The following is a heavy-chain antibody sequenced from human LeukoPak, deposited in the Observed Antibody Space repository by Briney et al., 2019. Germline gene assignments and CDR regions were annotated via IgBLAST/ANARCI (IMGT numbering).Heavy chain of an antibody. V-gene: IGHV1-2*02. Sequence: ASAKVSCKASGYTFTGYYIHWVRQAPGEGLEWMGWINPSSGGTSYAQEFQGRVTMTRDTSTSTAYMELSGLRSDDAALYFCARDLIVGGAYDYWGQGTLVTVSS. D-gene: IGHD1-26*01. CDR1: GYTFTGYY. CDR2: INPSSGGT. CDR3: ARDLIVGGAYDY. J-gene: IGHJ4*02.